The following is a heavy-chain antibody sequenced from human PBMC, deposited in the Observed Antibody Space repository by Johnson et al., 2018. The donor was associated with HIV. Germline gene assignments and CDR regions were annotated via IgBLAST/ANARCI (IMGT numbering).Heavy chain of an antibody. Sequence: VQLVESGGDLVKPGWFLRLSCAASGITFSDAWMTWVRQAPGKGLEWVSVIYRAGSTYYADSVKDRFTISRDISKNTIYLQMNSLRAEDTAVYHCAKDSQITAVPNDAFDVWGQGTMVTVSS. V-gene: IGHV3-66*01. D-gene: IGHD6-13*01. CDR3: AKDSQITAVPNDAFDV. CDR1: GITFSDAW. CDR2: IYRAGST. J-gene: IGHJ3*01.